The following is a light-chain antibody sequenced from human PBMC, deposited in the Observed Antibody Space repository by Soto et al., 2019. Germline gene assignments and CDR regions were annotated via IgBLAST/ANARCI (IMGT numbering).Light chain of an antibody. V-gene: IGLV2-8*01. CDR3: SSYAGGPYV. CDR1: SSDVGGYNY. Sequence: QSALTQPPSASGSPGQSVTISCTGTSSDVGGYNYVSWYQQHPGKAPKLMISEVNKRPSGVPDRFSGSKSGNTASLTVSGLQAEDESYYYCSSYAGGPYVFGTGTKVTVL. CDR2: EVN. J-gene: IGLJ1*01.